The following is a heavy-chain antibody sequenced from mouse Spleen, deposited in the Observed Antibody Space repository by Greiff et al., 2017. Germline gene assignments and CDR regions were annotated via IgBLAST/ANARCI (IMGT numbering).Heavy chain of an antibody. D-gene: IGHD4-1*01. CDR3: ARHLTPYFDY. CDR2: ISSGGGST. Sequence: DVKLQESGGGLVKPGGSLKLSCAASGFAFSSYDMSWVRQTPEKRLEWVAYISSGGGSTYYPDTVKGRFTISRDNAKNTLYLQMSSLKSEDTAMYYCARHLTPYFDYWGQGTTLTVSS. CDR1: GFAFSSYD. J-gene: IGHJ2*01. V-gene: IGHV5-12-1*01.